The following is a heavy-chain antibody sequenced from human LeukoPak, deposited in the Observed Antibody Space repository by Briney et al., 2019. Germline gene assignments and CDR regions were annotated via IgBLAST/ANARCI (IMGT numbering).Heavy chain of an antibody. Sequence: PSETLSLTCTVSGGSISSYYWSWIRQPPGKGLEWIGYIYYSGSTNYNPSLRSRVTISVDTSKSQFSLKLSSVTAADTAVYYCARDWSGIAVAGTVGRYFDLWGRGTLVTVSS. CDR3: ARDWSGIAVAGTVGRYFDL. V-gene: IGHV4-59*01. D-gene: IGHD6-19*01. CDR1: GGSISSYY. J-gene: IGHJ2*01. CDR2: IYYSGST.